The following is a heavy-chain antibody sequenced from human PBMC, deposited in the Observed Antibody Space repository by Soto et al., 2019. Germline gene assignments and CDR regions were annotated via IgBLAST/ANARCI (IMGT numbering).Heavy chain of an antibody. CDR3: ERRYAYRFDY. Sequence: SETLSLTCTVSGGSISSYYWSWIRQPPGKGLEWIGYIYYSGSTNYNPSLKSRVTISVDTSKNQFSLKLSSVTAADTAVYYCERRYAYRFDYWGQGTLVTVSS. J-gene: IGHJ4*02. CDR2: IYYSGST. CDR1: GGSISSYY. V-gene: IGHV4-59*08. D-gene: IGHD1-1*01.